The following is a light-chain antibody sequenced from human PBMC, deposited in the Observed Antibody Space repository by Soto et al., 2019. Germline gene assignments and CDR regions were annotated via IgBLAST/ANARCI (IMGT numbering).Light chain of an antibody. J-gene: IGKJ4*01. CDR2: KAS. CDR3: QQYNSYSRALT. Sequence: DIQMTQSPSTLSASVGDRVTITCRASQSISSWLAWYQQKPGKVPKLLIYKASSLESGVPSRFSGSGSGTEFTLTISSLQPDDFATYYCQQYNSYSRALTFGGGTKVEIK. CDR1: QSISSW. V-gene: IGKV1-5*03.